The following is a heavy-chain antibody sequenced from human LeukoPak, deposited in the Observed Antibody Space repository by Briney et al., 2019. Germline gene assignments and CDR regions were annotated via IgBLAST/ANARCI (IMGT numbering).Heavy chain of an antibody. CDR3: ARDSEPYGDYVMGY. CDR1: GFTFSSYG. D-gene: IGHD4-17*01. CDR2: VWYDGSNK. Sequence: PGGSLRLSCAASGFTFSSYGMHWVRQAPGKGLEWVAVVWYDGSNKYYADSVKGRYTISRDNSKNTLYLQMNSLRAEDTAVYYCARDSEPYGDYVMGYWGQGTLVTVSS. V-gene: IGHV3-33*01. J-gene: IGHJ4*02.